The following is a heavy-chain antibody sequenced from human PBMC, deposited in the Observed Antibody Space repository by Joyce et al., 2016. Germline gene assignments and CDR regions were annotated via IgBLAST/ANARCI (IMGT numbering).Heavy chain of an antibody. V-gene: IGHV4-61*01. Sequence: QVQLQESGPGLVKPSETLSLTCTVSGGSVNSGTYSWNWIRQPPGKGLEWIGYISYTGSTKYIPSLQSRVIISAETSKNQFSLKLSSVTAADTAVYYCATGRIDYYDRSGYYSFGFDSWGQGSLVTVSS. CDR3: ATGRIDYYDRSGYYSFGFDS. CDR1: GGSVNSGTYS. D-gene: IGHD3-22*01. CDR2: ISYTGST. J-gene: IGHJ4*02.